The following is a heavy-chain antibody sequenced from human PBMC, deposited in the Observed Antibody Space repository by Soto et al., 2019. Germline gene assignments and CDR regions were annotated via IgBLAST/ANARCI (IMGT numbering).Heavy chain of an antibody. V-gene: IGHV3-21*01. CDR3: ARGTSSSSGFDH. D-gene: IGHD6-6*01. CDR2: ISSSSSYI. J-gene: IGHJ4*02. CDR1: GFTFSTYS. Sequence: EVQLVESGGGLVKPGGSLRLSCAASGFTFSTYSMNWVRQAPGKGLEWVSSISSSSSYIYYADSVKGRFIISRDDAKNSLYLQMNSLRAEDTAVYYCARGTSSSSGFDHWGQGILVTVSS.